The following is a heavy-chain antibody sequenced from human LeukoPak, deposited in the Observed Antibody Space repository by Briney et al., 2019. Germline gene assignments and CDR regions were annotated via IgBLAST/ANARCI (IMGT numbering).Heavy chain of an antibody. CDR1: GYSFTSYW. D-gene: IGHD3-10*01. V-gene: IGHV5-51*01. Sequence: GESLKISCKGSGYSFTSYWIGWVRQMPGKGLEWMGIIYPGDSDTRYSPSFQGQVTISADKSISTAYLQWSSLKASDTAMYYCAMTHWFGEFNDAFDIWGQGTMVTVSS. J-gene: IGHJ3*02. CDR2: IYPGDSDT. CDR3: AMTHWFGEFNDAFDI.